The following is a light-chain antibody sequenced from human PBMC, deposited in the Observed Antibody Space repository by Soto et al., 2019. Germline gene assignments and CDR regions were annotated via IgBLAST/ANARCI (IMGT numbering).Light chain of an antibody. V-gene: IGKV3-20*01. CDR2: RAS. Sequence: DIVLTQSPGTLSLSPGERATLSCRASQSVSDNHLAWYQQKPGQAPRLLIYRASRRATDIPDRFSGSGSGTEFSLTISRLEPEDFAVYYCQQYGSSLTWTFGQGTKVDIK. CDR1: QSVSDNH. CDR3: QQYGSSLTWT. J-gene: IGKJ1*01.